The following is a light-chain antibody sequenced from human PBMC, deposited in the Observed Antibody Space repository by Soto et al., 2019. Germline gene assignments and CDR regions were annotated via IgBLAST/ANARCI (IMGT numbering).Light chain of an antibody. CDR3: QKYNNWPRT. J-gene: IGKJ1*01. CDR1: QSVSSY. V-gene: IGKV3-11*01. Sequence: EIVLTQSPATLSLSPGERATLSCRASQSVSSYLAWYQHKPGQAPRLLIYDASNRATGIPARFSGSGTGTDFTLTISSLEPEYFAVYYCQKYNNWPRTFGQGTKVDTK. CDR2: DAS.